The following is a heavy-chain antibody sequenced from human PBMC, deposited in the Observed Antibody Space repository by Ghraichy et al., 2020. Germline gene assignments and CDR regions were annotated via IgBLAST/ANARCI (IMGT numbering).Heavy chain of an antibody. CDR2: IYYSGST. CDR1: GGSISSYY. Sequence: SETLSLTCTVSGGSISSYYWSWIRQPPGKGLEWIGYIYYSGSTNYNPSLKSRVTISVDTSKNQFSLKLSSVTTADTAVYYCARGIMITFGGVGDPYFDYWGQGTLVTVSS. J-gene: IGHJ4*02. CDR3: ARGIMITFGGVGDPYFDY. V-gene: IGHV4-59*01. D-gene: IGHD3-16*01.